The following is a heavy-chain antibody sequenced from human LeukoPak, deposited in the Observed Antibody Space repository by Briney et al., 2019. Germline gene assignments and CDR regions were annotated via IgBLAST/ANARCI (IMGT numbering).Heavy chain of an antibody. CDR1: GYTFTSYY. D-gene: IGHD3-10*01. CDR2: INPNAGTT. J-gene: IGHJ6*04. Sequence: ASVKVSCKASGYTFTSYYMHWVRQAPGQGLEWMGIINPNAGTTSYAQKFQGRVTVTRDTSTSTVYMELSSLRSEDTAVYYCASLGVREGTDVWGKGTTVTISS. CDR3: ASLGVREGTDV. V-gene: IGHV1-46*01.